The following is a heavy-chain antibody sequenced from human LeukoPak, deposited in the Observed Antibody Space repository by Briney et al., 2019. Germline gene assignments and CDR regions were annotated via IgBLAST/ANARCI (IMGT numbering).Heavy chain of an antibody. J-gene: IGHJ4*02. V-gene: IGHV4-4*07. CDR3: ARGDSSSWYFDY. D-gene: IGHD6-13*01. Sequence: SETLSLTCTVSGGSISSYYWSWIRQPAGKGLEWIGRIYTSGSTNYNPSLKRRVTMSVDTSKNQFSLKLSSVTAADTAVYYCARGDSSSWYFDYWGQGTLVTVSS. CDR1: GGSISSYY. CDR2: IYTSGST.